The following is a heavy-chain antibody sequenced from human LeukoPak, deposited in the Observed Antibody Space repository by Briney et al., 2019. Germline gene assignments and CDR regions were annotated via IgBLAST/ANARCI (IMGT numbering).Heavy chain of an antibody. CDR3: ARDLSIVGATRAFDI. CDR2: ISSSSSYI. Sequence: GGSLRLSCAASGFTFSTYSMNWVRQAPGKGLEWVSSISSSSSYIYYADSVKGRFTISRDNAKNSLYLQMNSLRAEDTAVYYCARDLSIVGATRAFDIWGQGTMVTVSS. J-gene: IGHJ3*02. CDR1: GFTFSTYS. D-gene: IGHD1-26*01. V-gene: IGHV3-21*01.